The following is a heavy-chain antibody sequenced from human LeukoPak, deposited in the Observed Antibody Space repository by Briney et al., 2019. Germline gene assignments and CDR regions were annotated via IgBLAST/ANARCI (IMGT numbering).Heavy chain of an antibody. CDR2: IYYSGST. V-gene: IGHV4-59*12. Sequence: SETLSLTCTVSGGSISSYYWSWIRQPPGKGLEWIGYIYYSGSTNYNPSLKSRVTMSVDTSKNQFSLKLSSVTAADTAVYYCASTDTAMVDYYYGMDVWGQGTTVTVSS. J-gene: IGHJ6*02. D-gene: IGHD5-18*01. CDR1: GGSISSYY. CDR3: ASTDTAMVDYYYGMDV.